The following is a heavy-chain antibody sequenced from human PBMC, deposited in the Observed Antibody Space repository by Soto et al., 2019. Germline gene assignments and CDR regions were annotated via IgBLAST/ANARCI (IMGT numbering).Heavy chain of an antibody. V-gene: IGHV4-59*01. Sequence: SETLSLTCTVSGGSISSYYWSWIRQPPGKGLEWIGYIFYSGSTNYNPSLKSRVTISVDTSKNQFSLKLSSVTAADTAVYYCARESRAYDSSGYYYVGYFDYWGQGALVTVSS. CDR1: GGSISSYY. CDR3: ARESRAYDSSGYYYVGYFDY. CDR2: IFYSGST. D-gene: IGHD3-22*01. J-gene: IGHJ4*02.